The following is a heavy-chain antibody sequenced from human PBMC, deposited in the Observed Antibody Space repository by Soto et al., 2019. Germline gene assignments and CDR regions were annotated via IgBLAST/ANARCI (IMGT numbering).Heavy chain of an antibody. J-gene: IGHJ4*02. V-gene: IGHV1-18*01. Sequence: ASVKVSCKASGYTFPSYGISWVRQAPGQGLEWMGWISAYNGNTNYAQKLQGRVTMTTDTSTSTAYMELRSLRSDDTAVYSCAREYYYGSGPWYWGQGTLDPVSS. D-gene: IGHD3-10*01. CDR1: GYTFPSYG. CDR2: ISAYNGNT. CDR3: AREYYYGSGPWY.